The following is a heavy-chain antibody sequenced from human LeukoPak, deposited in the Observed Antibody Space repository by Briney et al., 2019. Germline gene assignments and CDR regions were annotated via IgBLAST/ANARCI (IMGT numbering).Heavy chain of an antibody. CDR2: INSDGSRT. J-gene: IGHJ4*02. CDR3: ARVRDDYTYFDC. Sequence: GGSLRLSCAASGFTFSSYWMHWVRHAPGKRLMGVSRINSDGSRTTYADSVRGRFTISRDNAKSTLYLQMNSLRAEDTAVYYCARVRDDYTYFDCWGQGTLVTVSS. V-gene: IGHV3-74*01. D-gene: IGHD4-11*01. CDR1: GFTFSSYW.